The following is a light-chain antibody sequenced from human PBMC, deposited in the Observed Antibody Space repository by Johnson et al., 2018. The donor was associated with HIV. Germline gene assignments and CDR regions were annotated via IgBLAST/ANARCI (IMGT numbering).Light chain of an antibody. Sequence: QSVLTQPPSVSAAPGQKVTIFCSGSSSNIGNNYVSWYQQLPGTAPKLLIYENNKRPSGIPDRFSGSKSGTSATLGITGLQTGDEADYYCGTCHGALSGGGVFGTGTRVTVL. CDR2: ENN. J-gene: IGLJ1*01. CDR1: SSNIGNNY. CDR3: GTCHGALSGGGV. V-gene: IGLV1-51*02.